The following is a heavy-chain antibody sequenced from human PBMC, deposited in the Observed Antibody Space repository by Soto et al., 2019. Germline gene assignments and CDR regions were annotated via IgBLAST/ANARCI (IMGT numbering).Heavy chain of an antibody. Sequence: QVQLQESGPGLVKPSETLSLTCTVSGGSISSYYWSWIRQPPGKGLEWIGYIYYSGSSNYNPSLKSRITISVDTSKTQFSLKLSSVTAADTAVYYCARRYGSCFDIWGQGTMVTVSS. CDR2: IYYSGSS. J-gene: IGHJ3*02. D-gene: IGHD3-10*01. CDR1: GGSISSYY. CDR3: ARRYGSCFDI. V-gene: IGHV4-59*08.